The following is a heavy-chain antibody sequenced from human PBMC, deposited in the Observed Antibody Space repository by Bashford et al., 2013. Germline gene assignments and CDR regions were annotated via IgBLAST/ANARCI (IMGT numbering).Heavy chain of an antibody. CDR2: ISGSGDVT. J-gene: IGHJ4*02. Sequence: VRQAPGKGLEWVSTISGSGDVTYYADSVKGRFTISRDNSRNTLYLQMNSLRAEDTAVYYCAKVVWAIINYIDYWGQGTLVTVSS. CDR3: AKVVWAIINYIDY. V-gene: IGHV3-23*01. D-gene: IGHD5-24*01.